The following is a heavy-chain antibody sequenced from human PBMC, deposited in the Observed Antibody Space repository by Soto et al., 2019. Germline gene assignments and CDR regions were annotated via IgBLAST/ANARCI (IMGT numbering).Heavy chain of an antibody. D-gene: IGHD2-2*01. J-gene: IGHJ6*03. CDR1: GGSISSGGYY. V-gene: IGHV4-31*03. CDR3: ARVDIVVVPAAMSEGGYMDV. Sequence: QVQLQESGPGLVKPSQTLSLTCTVSGGSISSGGYYWSWIRQHPGKGLEWIGYIYYSGSTYYNPSLKSRVTISVDTSKNQFSLKLSSVTAADTAVYYCARVDIVVVPAAMSEGGYMDVWGKETTVTVSS. CDR2: IYYSGST.